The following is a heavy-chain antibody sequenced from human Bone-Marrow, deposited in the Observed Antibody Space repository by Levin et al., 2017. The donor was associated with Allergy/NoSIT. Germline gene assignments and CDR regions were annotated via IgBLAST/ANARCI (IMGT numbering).Heavy chain of an antibody. D-gene: IGHD6-19*01. Sequence: ASVKVSCKASGYTFTGYYMHWVRQAPGQGLEWMGRINPNSGGTNYAQKFQGRVTMTRDTSISTAYMELSRLRSDDTAVYYCARDPGIAVAGSTYYYYGMDVWGQGTTVTVSS. J-gene: IGHJ6*02. V-gene: IGHV1-2*06. CDR2: INPNSGGT. CDR3: ARDPGIAVAGSTYYYYGMDV. CDR1: GYTFTGYY.